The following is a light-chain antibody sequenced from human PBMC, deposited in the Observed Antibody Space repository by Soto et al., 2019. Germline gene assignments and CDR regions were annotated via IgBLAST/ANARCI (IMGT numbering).Light chain of an antibody. V-gene: IGKV1-6*01. CDR3: QQYETYSGT. Sequence: AIQMTQSPSSLSASLVDRVTITCRASQGIRNDLGWYQQKPGKAPKLLIYAASSLQSGVPSRFSGSGSGTDFTLTISSLQPDDFATYYCQQYETYSGTFGQGTKVDI. CDR1: QGIRND. CDR2: AAS. J-gene: IGKJ1*01.